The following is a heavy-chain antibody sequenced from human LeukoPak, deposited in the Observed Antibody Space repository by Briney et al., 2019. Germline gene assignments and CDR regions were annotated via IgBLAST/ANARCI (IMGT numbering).Heavy chain of an antibody. Sequence: SGPTLVKPTQSLTLTCTLSGFSLNTHGMRVGWIRQPTGKALEWHARFDWDDDKFYTTSLNTRITISKDTSKNQVVLTMTNMDPVDTATYYCARILQEAFDIWGQGTMVTVSS. J-gene: IGHJ3*02. V-gene: IGHV2-70*04. CDR2: FDWDDDK. CDR3: ARILQEAFDI. CDR1: GFSLNTHGMR.